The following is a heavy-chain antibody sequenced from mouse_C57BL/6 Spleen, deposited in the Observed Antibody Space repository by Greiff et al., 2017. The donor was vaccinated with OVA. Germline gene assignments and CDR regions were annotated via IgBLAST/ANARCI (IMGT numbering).Heavy chain of an antibody. D-gene: IGHD2-5*01. V-gene: IGHV14-2*01. CDR1: GFNIKDYY. J-gene: IGHJ2*01. CDR3: ARWDSNYEGYYFDY. Sequence: VQLKESGAELVKPGASVKLSCTASGFNIKDYYMHWVKQRTEQGLEWIGRIDPEDGETKSAQKFQGTATIPADTSSNPADLQLSSLTSEDTAVYYCARWDSNYEGYYFDYWGQGTTLTVSS. CDR2: IDPEDGET.